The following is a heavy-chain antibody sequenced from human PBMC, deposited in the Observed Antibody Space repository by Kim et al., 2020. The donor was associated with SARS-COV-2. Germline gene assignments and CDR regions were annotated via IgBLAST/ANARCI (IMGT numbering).Heavy chain of an antibody. CDR2: ISYDGSNK. V-gene: IGHV3-30*04. D-gene: IGHD3-10*01. Sequence: GGSLRLSCAASGFTFSSYAMHWVRQAPGKGLEWVAVISYDGSNKYYADSVKGRFTISRDNSKNTLYLQMNSLRAEDTAVYYCARELWFGELDYWGQGTLFTVSS. CDR3: ARELWFGELDY. J-gene: IGHJ4*02. CDR1: GFTFSSYA.